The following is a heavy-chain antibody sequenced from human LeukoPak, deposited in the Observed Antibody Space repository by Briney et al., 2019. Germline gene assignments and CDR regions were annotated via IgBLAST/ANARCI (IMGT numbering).Heavy chain of an antibody. CDR1: GFTFCNAW. V-gene: IGHV3-15*01. CDR3: TTPYYYGSGTITPIYYFDY. D-gene: IGHD3-10*01. J-gene: IGHJ4*02. Sequence: GGSLTLSCAASGFTFCNAWMSWVRQAPGKGLGWVGRIRSRTDGGTTDYAAPVKGKFTVSRDDSKNTLYLQMNSLNTEDTAVYYCTTPYYYGSGTITPIYYFDYWGQGTLVTVSS. CDR2: IRSRTDGGTT.